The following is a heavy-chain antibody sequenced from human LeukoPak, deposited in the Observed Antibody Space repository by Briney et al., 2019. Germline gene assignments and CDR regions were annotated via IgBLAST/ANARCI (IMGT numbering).Heavy chain of an antibody. CDR1: GYSITSGYY. J-gene: IGHJ5*02. D-gene: IGHD3-3*01. V-gene: IGHV4-61*01. CDR3: ARGHYGVVTRGWFDP. CDR2: IYYSGTT. Sequence: SETLSLTCTVSGYSITSGYYWGWIRQPPGKGLEWIGYIYYSGTTNYNPSLKSRVTISVDTSKKQFSLNLNSVTAADTAVYYCARGHYGVVTRGWFDPWGQGTLVTVSS.